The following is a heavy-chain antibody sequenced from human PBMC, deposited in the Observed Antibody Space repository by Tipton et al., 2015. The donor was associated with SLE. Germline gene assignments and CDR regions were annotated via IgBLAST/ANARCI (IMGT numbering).Heavy chain of an antibody. CDR2: IGHTGRT. Sequence: TLSLTCAVGSESFSIYWWTWIRQPPGKGLQWIGEIGHTGRTNYNPSLQSRVTISVDRSNYHFSLRLASVTAADTAVYYCVIGSASGSFGMDVWDQGTTVPVSS. J-gene: IGHJ6*02. V-gene: IGHV4-34*01. CDR1: SESFSIYW. CDR3: VIGSASGSFGMDV.